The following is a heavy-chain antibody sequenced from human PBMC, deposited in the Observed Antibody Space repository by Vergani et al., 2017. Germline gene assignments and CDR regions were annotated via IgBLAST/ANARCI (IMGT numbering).Heavy chain of an antibody. Sequence: QVQLVQSGAEVKKPGSSVKVSCKASGGTSAGLVLGGWRQAPGQGLKWRGRIIPIFGTANYSQKFQGRVTITADESTSTAYMELSSLRSEDTAVYYCARGRRPPRNWFDPWGQGTLVTVSS. CDR2: IIPIFGTA. CDR3: ARGRRPPRNWFDP. V-gene: IGHV1-69*13. CDR1: GGTSAGLV. J-gene: IGHJ5*02.